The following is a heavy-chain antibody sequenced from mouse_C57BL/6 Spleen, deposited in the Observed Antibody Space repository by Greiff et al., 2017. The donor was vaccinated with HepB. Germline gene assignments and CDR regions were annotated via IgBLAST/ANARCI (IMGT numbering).Heavy chain of an antibody. V-gene: IGHV1-52*01. CDR3: ARVFYYDYDWFAY. D-gene: IGHD2-4*01. J-gene: IGHJ3*01. CDR1: GYTFTSYW. CDR2: IDPSDSET. Sequence: VKLQQPGAELVRPGSSVKLSCKASGYTFTSYWMHWVKQRPIQGLEWIGNIDPSDSETHYNQKFKDKATLTVDKSSSTAYMQLSSLTSEDSAVYYCARVFYYDYDWFAYWGQGTLVTVSA.